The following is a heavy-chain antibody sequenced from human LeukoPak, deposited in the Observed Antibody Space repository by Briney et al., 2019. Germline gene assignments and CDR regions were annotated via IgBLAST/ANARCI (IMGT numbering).Heavy chain of an antibody. CDR1: GFTFSNYW. CDR2: IKQDGSER. CDR3: VRNWGEDY. V-gene: IGHV3-7*01. D-gene: IGHD7-27*01. Sequence: GGSLRLSCAASGFTFSNYWMSWVRQAPGKGLEWVANIKQDGSERYYVDSVKGRFAISRDNAKNTLYLQMDSLRAEDTAIYYCVRNWGEDYWGQGTLVTVSS. J-gene: IGHJ4*02.